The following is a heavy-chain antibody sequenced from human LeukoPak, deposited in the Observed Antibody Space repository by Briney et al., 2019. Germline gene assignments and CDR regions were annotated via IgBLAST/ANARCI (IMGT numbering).Heavy chain of an antibody. Sequence: GGSLRLSCAASGFTFSSYAMSWVRQAPGKGLEWVSAISGSGGSTYYADSVKGRFTISRDNSKNTLYLQMNSLRAEDTAVYYCANPIRGDIVATISYWGQGTLVTVSS. CDR3: ANPIRGDIVATISY. D-gene: IGHD5-12*01. CDR2: ISGSGGST. CDR1: GFTFSSYA. J-gene: IGHJ4*02. V-gene: IGHV3-23*01.